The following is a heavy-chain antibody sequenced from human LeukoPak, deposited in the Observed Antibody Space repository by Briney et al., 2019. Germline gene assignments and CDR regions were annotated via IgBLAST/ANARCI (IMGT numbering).Heavy chain of an antibody. J-gene: IGHJ6*02. CDR2: IYSGGST. Sequence: GGSLRLSCAASGFTVSRSYMSWVRQAPGRGLEWVSVIYSGGSTRSADSVKGRFTISRGNSKNTLYLQMNSLRAEDTAVYYCAKVEYQTEYYYYGMDVWGQGTTVTVSS. CDR1: GFTVSRSY. CDR3: AKVEYQTEYYYYGMDV. V-gene: IGHV3-53*01. D-gene: IGHD2-2*01.